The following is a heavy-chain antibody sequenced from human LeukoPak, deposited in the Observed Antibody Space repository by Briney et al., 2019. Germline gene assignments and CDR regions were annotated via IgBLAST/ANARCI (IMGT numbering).Heavy chain of an antibody. Sequence: ASVKVSCKVSGYTLTELSMHWVRQAPGKGLEWMGGFDPGDGETIYAQKFQGRVTMTEDTSTDTAYMELSTLRSEDTAVYYCATAPIFENIVVVPAAFSLDVWGKGTTVTVSS. CDR2: FDPGDGET. V-gene: IGHV1-24*01. D-gene: IGHD2-2*01. J-gene: IGHJ6*04. CDR1: GYTLTELS. CDR3: ATAPIFENIVVVPAAFSLDV.